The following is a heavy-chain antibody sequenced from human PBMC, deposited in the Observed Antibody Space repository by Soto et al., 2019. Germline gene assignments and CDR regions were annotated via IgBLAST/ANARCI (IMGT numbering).Heavy chain of an antibody. Sequence: QVQLVQSGAEVKKPGSSVKVSCKASGGTFSSYTISWVRQAPGQGLEWMGRIIPILGIANYAQKFQGRVTITADKSTSTAYMELSSLRSEDTAVYYCASGKAKHIVVVTAPPRPRVPPYYYYYGMDVWGQGTTVTVSS. CDR2: IIPILGIA. CDR1: GGTFSSYT. CDR3: ASGKAKHIVVVTAPPRPRVPPYYYYYGMDV. D-gene: IGHD2-21*02. J-gene: IGHJ6*02. V-gene: IGHV1-69*02.